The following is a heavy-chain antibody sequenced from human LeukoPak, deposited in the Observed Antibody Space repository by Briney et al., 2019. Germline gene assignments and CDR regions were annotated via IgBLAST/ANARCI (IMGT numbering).Heavy chain of an antibody. CDR2: IYSSGST. V-gene: IGHV4-59*01. J-gene: IGHJ4*02. CDR1: GGSISSFY. D-gene: IGHD1-1*01. CDR3: AREGTTGWAF. Sequence: SETLSLTCTVSGGSISSFYWSWIRQPPGNGLEWIGYIYSSGSTKYNPSLKSRVTMSVDTSKNQFSLKLRSVTAADTAVYFCAREGTTGWAFWGEGTLVTVSS.